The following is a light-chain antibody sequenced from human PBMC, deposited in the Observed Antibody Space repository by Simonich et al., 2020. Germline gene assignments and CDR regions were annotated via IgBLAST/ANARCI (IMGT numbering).Light chain of an antibody. V-gene: IGLV2-14*03. CDR2: DVS. CDR3: SSYTSSSTLV. Sequence: QSALTQPASVSGSPGQSITISCTGTSSDVGGYNYVSWYQQHPGKAPTLMIYDVSNRPSGVSNRFSGSNSGNTASLTNSGLQAEDEADYYCSSYTSSSTLVFGGGTKLTVL. CDR1: SSDVGGYNY. J-gene: IGLJ2*01.